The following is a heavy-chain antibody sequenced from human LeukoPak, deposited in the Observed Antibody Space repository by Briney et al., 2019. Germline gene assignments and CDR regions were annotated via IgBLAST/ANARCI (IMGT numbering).Heavy chain of an antibody. CDR3: ASQYSSSWSFDY. CDR2: IHSGGNT. V-gene: IGHV3-53*01. D-gene: IGHD6-13*01. CDR1: GFTVSTNY. J-gene: IGHJ4*02. Sequence: GGSLRLSCAASGFTVSTNYMNWVRQAPGKGLEWISVIHSGGNTYYADSVKGRFTISRDNSKNMLFLQMNSLSAEDTAVYYCASQYSSSWSFDYWGQGTLVTVSS.